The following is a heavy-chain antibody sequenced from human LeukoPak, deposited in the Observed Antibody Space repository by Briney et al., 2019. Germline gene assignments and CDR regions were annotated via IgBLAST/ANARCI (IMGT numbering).Heavy chain of an antibody. CDR3: ATSATDSSSVDY. V-gene: IGHV3-48*03. J-gene: IGHJ4*02. Sequence: GGSLRLSCAASGFTFSSHEMNWVRQAPGKGLERVSYITSSGTTKYGDSVKGRFTISRDNAKNSLYLQMNSLRAEDTAVYYCATSATDSSSVDYWGQGTLVTVSS. CDR1: GFTFSSHE. D-gene: IGHD6-6*01. CDR2: ITSSGTT.